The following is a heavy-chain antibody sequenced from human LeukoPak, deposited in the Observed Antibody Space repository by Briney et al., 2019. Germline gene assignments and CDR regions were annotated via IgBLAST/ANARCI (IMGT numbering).Heavy chain of an antibody. CDR2: MNPNSGDT. Sequence: ASVKVSCKASGSTFSSYDINWVRQATGQGLEWMGWMNPNSGDTGYTQRFQGRVTMTSDTSISTAYMELSGLRSEDTAVYYCARGPYGTGSHFDFWGQGTLVTVSS. CDR3: ARGPYGTGSHFDF. J-gene: IGHJ4*02. D-gene: IGHD3-10*01. V-gene: IGHV1-8*02. CDR1: GSTFSSYD.